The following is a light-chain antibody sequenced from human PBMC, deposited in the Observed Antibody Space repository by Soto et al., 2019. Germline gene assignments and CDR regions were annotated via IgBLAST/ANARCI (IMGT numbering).Light chain of an antibody. CDR1: SSNIGSNT. J-gene: IGLJ1*01. Sequence: QSVLTQPPSASGTPGQRATSSCSGSSSNIGSNTVNWYQQLPGTAPKLLIYSSNQRPSGVPDRFSGSKSGTSASLAISGLQSEDEADYYCAAWDDSLNGPYFGTGTKLTVL. CDR2: SSN. CDR3: AAWDDSLNGPY. V-gene: IGLV1-44*01.